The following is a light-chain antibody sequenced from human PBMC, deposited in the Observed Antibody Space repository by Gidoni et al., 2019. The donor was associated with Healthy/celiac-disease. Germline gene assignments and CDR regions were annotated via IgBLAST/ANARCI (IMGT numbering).Light chain of an antibody. Sequence: DIQLTQSPSSLSASVGDRVTITCRARQSISSYLNWYPQKPGKAPKLLIYAASSLQSGVPSRFSGSGSGTGFTLTISSLQPEDFATYYCQQSYSTPRTFGQWTKVEIK. J-gene: IGKJ1*01. V-gene: IGKV1-39*01. CDR2: AAS. CDR1: QSISSY. CDR3: QQSYSTPRT.